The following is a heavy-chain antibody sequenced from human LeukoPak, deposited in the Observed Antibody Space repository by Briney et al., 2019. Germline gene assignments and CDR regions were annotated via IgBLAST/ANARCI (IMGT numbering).Heavy chain of an antibody. V-gene: IGHV4-4*07. CDR3: ARESGGETNGAFDI. J-gene: IGHJ3*02. Sequence: SETLSLTCIVSGDSISSYYWSWIRQPAGKGLEWIGRIYTSGSTNYNPSLKSRVTMSVDTSKNQFSLKLSSVTAADTAVYYCARESGGETNGAFDIWGQGTMVTVSS. CDR2: IYTSGST. CDR1: GDSISSYY. D-gene: IGHD3-16*01.